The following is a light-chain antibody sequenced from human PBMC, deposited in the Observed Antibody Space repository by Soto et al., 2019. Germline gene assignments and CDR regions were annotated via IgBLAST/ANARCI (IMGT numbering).Light chain of an antibody. J-gene: IGKJ1*01. V-gene: IGKV3-15*01. CDR3: QQYNNRPQT. Sequence: EIVMTQSPATLSVSPGERATLSCRASQSVSSNLAWYQQKPGQAPRLLIYGASTRATGIPARVSGSGSGTEFTLTISSLQSADFAVYYCQQYNNRPQTFGQGTKVEIK. CDR2: GAS. CDR1: QSVSSN.